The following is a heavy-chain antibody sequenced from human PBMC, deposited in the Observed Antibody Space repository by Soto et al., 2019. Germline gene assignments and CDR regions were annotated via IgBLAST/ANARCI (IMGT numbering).Heavy chain of an antibody. CDR1: GYTFTSYD. Sequence: GASVKVSCKASGYTFTSYDINCVRQATGQGLEWMGWMNPNSGNTGYAQKCQGRVNLTRNTSISTAYMELSSLRSEGTAVYYCARAGGVTLYTVMAYYYYGMDVWGQGTTVTVSS. CDR2: MNPNSGNT. J-gene: IGHJ6*02. V-gene: IGHV1-8*01. D-gene: IGHD5-18*01. CDR3: ARAGGVTLYTVMAYYYYGMDV.